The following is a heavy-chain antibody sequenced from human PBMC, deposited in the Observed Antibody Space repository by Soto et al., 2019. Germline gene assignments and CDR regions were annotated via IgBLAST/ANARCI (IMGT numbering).Heavy chain of an antibody. CDR2: IYYSGST. V-gene: IGHV4-39*01. CDR3: ARHFTWSSSGQIDY. CDR1: GGSISSSSYY. Sequence: QLHLQESCPGLVKPSEPLSLTFPVSGGSISSSSYYWGWIRQPPGKGLEWIGSIYYSGSTYYNPSLKSRVTISVDTSKNQCSLKLSSVTAADTAVYYCARHFTWSSSGQIDYWGQGTLVTVSS. J-gene: IGHJ4*02. D-gene: IGHD6-6*01.